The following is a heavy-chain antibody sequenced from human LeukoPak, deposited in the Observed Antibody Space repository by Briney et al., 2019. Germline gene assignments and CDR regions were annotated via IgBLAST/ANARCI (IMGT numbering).Heavy chain of an antibody. J-gene: IGHJ4*02. CDR3: AGINDSSGYHPKYYFDY. V-gene: IGHV1-69*13. CDR2: IIPIFGTA. D-gene: IGHD3-22*01. Sequence: SVKVSCKASGGTFSSYAISWVRQAPGQGLEWMGGIIPIFGTANYAQKFQGRVTITADESTSTAYMELSSLRSEDTAVYYCAGINDSSGYHPKYYFDYWGQGTLVTVSS. CDR1: GGTFSSYA.